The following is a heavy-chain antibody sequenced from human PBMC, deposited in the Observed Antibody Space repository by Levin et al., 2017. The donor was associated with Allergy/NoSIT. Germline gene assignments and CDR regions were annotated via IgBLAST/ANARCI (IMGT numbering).Heavy chain of an antibody. D-gene: IGHD3-10*01. CDR1: GGSFSGYY. J-gene: IGHJ5*02. Sequence: SETLSLTCAVYGGSFSGYYWSWIRQPPGKGLEWIGEINHSGSTNYNPSLKSRVTISVDTSKNQFSLKLSSVTAADTAVYYCARGVTMVRGVGWFDPWGQGTLVTVSS. CDR2: INHSGST. V-gene: IGHV4-34*01. CDR3: ARGVTMVRGVGWFDP.